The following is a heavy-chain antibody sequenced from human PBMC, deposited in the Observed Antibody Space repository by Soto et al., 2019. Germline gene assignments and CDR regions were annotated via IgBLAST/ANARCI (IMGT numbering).Heavy chain of an antibody. D-gene: IGHD1-1*01. Sequence: QVQLVQSGTEVKKPGASVKVSCKASGYIMTTYGVSWVRQAPGQGLEWVGWISAYNDHTNYAQKFRGRVTMTTDTSPSTAYMELRSLRSDDTAVYYCARGTYFDYWGQGTLVTVSS. CDR1: GYIMTTYG. CDR3: ARGTYFDY. CDR2: ISAYNDHT. J-gene: IGHJ4*02. V-gene: IGHV1-18*01.